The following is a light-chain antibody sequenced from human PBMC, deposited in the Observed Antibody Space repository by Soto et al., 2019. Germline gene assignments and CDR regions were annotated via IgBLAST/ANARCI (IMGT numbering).Light chain of an antibody. J-gene: IGLJ2*01. Sequence: QTVVTQEPSLTVSPGGTVTLTCASSTGAVTSNYFPNWFQQKPGQAPRSLIYSTTRKYSWTPARFSGSLLGDKAALTLSGVQPEDEAVYYCLLYFGASHVLFGGGTMLTVL. CDR1: TGAVTSNYF. CDR2: STT. V-gene: IGLV7-43*01. CDR3: LLYFGASHVL.